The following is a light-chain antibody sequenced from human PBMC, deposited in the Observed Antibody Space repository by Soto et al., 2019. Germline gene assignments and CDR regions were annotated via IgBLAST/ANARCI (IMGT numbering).Light chain of an antibody. Sequence: MTQSPATLSVSPGDRATLSCRASQNIGTNVAWYQQKPGKTPKLLIYDASDLESGVPSRFSGSGSGTEFTLTIRSLQPDDFATYYCQQYNSYSTFGQGTKVEIK. CDR1: QNIGTN. CDR3: QQYNSYST. CDR2: DAS. J-gene: IGKJ1*01. V-gene: IGKV1-5*01.